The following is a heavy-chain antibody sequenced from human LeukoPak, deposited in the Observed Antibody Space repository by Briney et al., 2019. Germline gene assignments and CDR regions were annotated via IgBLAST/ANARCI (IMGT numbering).Heavy chain of an antibody. CDR3: ARVVLLWFGESTYYCYGMDV. J-gene: IGHJ6*04. D-gene: IGHD3-10*01. V-gene: IGHV1-69*06. Sequence: SVKVSCKASGGTFSSYAISWVRQAPGQGLEWMGGIIPIFGTANYAQKFQGRVTITADKSTSTAYMELSSLRSEDTAVYYCARVVLLWFGESTYYCYGMDVWGKGTTVTVSS. CDR2: IIPIFGTA. CDR1: GGTFSSYA.